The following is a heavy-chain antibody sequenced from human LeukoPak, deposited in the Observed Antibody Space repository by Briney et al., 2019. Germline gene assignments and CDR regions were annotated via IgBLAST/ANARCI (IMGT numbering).Heavy chain of an antibody. CDR1: GGSFSGYY. D-gene: IGHD6-19*01. Sequence: PSETLSLTCAVYGGSFSGYYWSWIRQPPGKGLEWIGEINHSGSTNYNPSLKSRVTISVDTSKNQFSLKLSSVTAADMAVYYCARGPGQWLDRYFDYWGQGTLVTVSS. V-gene: IGHV4-34*01. CDR2: INHSGST. CDR3: ARGPGQWLDRYFDY. J-gene: IGHJ4*02.